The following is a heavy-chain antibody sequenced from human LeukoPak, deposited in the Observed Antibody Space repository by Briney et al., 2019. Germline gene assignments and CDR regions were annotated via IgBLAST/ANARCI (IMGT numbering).Heavy chain of an antibody. Sequence: TGGSLRLSWAASGFTFSSYWMSWVRQAPGKGLEWVANIKQDGSEKYYVDSVKGRFTISRDNAKNSLYLQMNSLRAEDTAVYYCAKDRLRIMITFGGVIVPPDDAFDIWGQGTMVTVSS. CDR3: AKDRLRIMITFGGVIVPPDDAFDI. D-gene: IGHD3-16*02. CDR1: GFTFSSYW. J-gene: IGHJ3*02. V-gene: IGHV3-7*01. CDR2: IKQDGSEK.